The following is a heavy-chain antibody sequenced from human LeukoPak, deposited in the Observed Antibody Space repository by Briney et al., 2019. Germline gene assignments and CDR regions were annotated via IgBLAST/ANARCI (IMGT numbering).Heavy chain of an antibody. V-gene: IGHV1-18*01. CDR1: GYTFTSYG. CDR2: MSAYNGNT. CDR3: ARTQYSSSWPYYYYYYIDV. Sequence: ASVTVSCKASGYTFTSYGISGVRQAPGQGREGMGWMSAYNGNTNYAQKPQGRVTMITDTSTSTAYMELRSLRSDDTAVYYWARTQYSSSWPYYYYYYIDVWGKGTPVTVSS. D-gene: IGHD6-13*01. J-gene: IGHJ6*03.